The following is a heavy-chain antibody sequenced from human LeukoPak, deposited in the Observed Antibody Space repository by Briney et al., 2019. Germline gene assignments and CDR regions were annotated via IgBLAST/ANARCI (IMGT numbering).Heavy chain of an antibody. CDR2: ISAYNGNT. CDR1: GYTLTELS. Sequence: ASVKVSCKVSGYTLTELSMHWVRQAPGQGLEWMGWISAYNGNTNYAQKLQGRVTMTEDPSTDTAYMELSSLRSEDTAVYYCATDDGSESYYNLGYYFDYWGQGTLVTVSS. D-gene: IGHD3-10*01. V-gene: IGHV1-24*01. CDR3: ATDDGSESYYNLGYYFDY. J-gene: IGHJ4*02.